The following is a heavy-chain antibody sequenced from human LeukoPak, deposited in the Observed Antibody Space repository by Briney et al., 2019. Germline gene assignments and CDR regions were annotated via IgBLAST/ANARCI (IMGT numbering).Heavy chain of an antibody. CDR3: AHEKRYSFDLFAN. CDR2: IYWDDDK. CDR1: GFSLSSREVG. V-gene: IGHV2-5*02. Sequence: ESGPVLVKPTETLTLTCIFSGFSLSSREVGVGWIREPPGKALEWLALIYWDDDKLYHTYLKCRLTITKDTTKNQVVLTMTNMDPVDTATYYCAHEKRYSFDLFANWGEGTLVTVSS. D-gene: IGHD5-18*01. J-gene: IGHJ4*02.